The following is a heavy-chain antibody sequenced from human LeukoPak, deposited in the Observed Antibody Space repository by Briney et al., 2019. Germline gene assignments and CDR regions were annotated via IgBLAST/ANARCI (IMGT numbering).Heavy chain of an antibody. J-gene: IGHJ3*02. CDR1: GGSFSGYY. V-gene: IGHV4-34*01. CDR2: INHSGST. D-gene: IGHD3-10*01. CDR3: ARHRRANYYGSGNRDAFDI. Sequence: PSETLSLTCAVYGGSFSGYYWSWIRQPPGKGLEWIGEINHSGSTNYNPSLKSRVTISVDTSKNQFSLKLSSVTAADTAVYYCARHRRANYYGSGNRDAFDIWGQGTMVTVSS.